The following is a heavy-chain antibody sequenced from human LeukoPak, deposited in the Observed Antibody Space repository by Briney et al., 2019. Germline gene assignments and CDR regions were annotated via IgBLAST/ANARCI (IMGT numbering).Heavy chain of an antibody. V-gene: IGHV1-18*01. CDR1: GYTFTSYG. CDR3: ATVWDSSGYPAFDY. CDR2: ISAYNGNT. D-gene: IGHD3-22*01. Sequence: ASVKVSCKASGYTFTSYGISGVRQAPGQGLEWMGWISAYNGNTNYAQKLQGRVTMTTDTSTSTAYMELRSLRSDDTAVYYCATVWDSSGYPAFDYWGQGTLVTVSS. J-gene: IGHJ4*02.